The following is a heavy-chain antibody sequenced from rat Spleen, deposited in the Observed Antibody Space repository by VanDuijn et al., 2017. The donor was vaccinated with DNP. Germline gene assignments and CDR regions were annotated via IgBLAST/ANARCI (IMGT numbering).Heavy chain of an antibody. J-gene: IGHJ3*01. D-gene: IGHD1-1*01. V-gene: IGHV5-25*01. Sequence: EVQVVESGGGSVQPGRSMKLSCAASGFTLSNFYMAWVRQAPTEGLEWVAAISPDGGNTYFRDSVKGRFTISRDNAKSTLSLQMNSLRSEDMATYYCAKPMDYYSGGFAYWGQGTLVTVSS. CDR3: AKPMDYYSGGFAY. CDR2: ISPDGGNT. CDR1: GFTLSNFY.